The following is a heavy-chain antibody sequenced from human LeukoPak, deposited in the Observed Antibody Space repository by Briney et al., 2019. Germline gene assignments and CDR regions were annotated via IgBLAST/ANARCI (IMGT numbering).Heavy chain of an antibody. J-gene: IGHJ4*02. Sequence: GGSLRLSCAASGFTFSSYAMHWVRQAPGKGLEWVAVISYDGSNKYYADSVKGRFTISRDNSKNTLYLQMNSLRAEDTAVYYCARGPSYYYDSSGLYYFDYWGQGTLVTVSS. V-gene: IGHV3-30-3*01. CDR3: ARGPSYYYDSSGLYYFDY. D-gene: IGHD3-22*01. CDR1: GFTFSSYA. CDR2: ISYDGSNK.